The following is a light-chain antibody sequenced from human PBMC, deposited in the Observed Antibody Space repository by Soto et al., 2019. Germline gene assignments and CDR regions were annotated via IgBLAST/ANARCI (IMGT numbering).Light chain of an antibody. J-gene: IGKJ1*01. Sequence: ELEMTQSPATLSVSPGERAILSCRASQSVSSNLAWYQQKPGQAPRLLIYGASTRATGIPDRFSGSGSGTDFTLTISRLEPEDFAVYYCQQYDTSPRTFGQGTKVDIK. V-gene: IGKV3-20*01. CDR3: QQYDTSPRT. CDR1: QSVSSN. CDR2: GAS.